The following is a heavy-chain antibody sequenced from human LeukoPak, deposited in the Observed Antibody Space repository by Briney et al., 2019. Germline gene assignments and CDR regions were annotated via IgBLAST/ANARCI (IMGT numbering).Heavy chain of an antibody. D-gene: IGHD2-15*01. V-gene: IGHV4-39*01. CDR2: IFYSGTT. J-gene: IGHJ5*02. CDR3: ARHSEDLGYCSGGSCYSPDWFDR. CDR1: GGSISRSSYY. Sequence: SETLSLTCTVSGGSISRSSYYWGWIRPPPGKGLEWISSIFYSGTTYYNPSIKSRVTISVDTSKNQFSLKLSSLTAADSAVYYCARHSEDLGYCSGGSCYSPDWFDRWGQGTLVTVSS.